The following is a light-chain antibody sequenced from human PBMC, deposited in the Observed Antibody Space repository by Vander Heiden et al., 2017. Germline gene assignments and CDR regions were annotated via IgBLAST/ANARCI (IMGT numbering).Light chain of an antibody. CDR2: WAS. CDR1: QSVLHSSNNKNY. V-gene: IGKV4-1*01. J-gene: IGKJ2*01. Sequence: DIVMTQSPDSLAVSLGERATINCKSSQSVLHSSNNKNYLAWYQQKPGQPPKLLIYWASTRESGVPDRFSGSGSGTDFTHAISSLQAEDVAVYYCQQYYTTPHTFGQGTKLEIK. CDR3: QQYYTTPHT.